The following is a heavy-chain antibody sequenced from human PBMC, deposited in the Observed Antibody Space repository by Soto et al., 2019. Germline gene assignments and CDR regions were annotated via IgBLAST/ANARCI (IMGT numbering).Heavy chain of an antibody. CDR2: IGGSTE. V-gene: IGHV3-33*01. Sequence: QVQLMESGGGVVQPGRSLRLSCTASGFTFSDYGMHWVRQAPGKGLEWVSFIGGSTEHYVGSVKGRFTNSRDNSKHTLYRQMTGETVEYSCVNYCALDNSVCALDVWGQGTLVTVSS. CDR1: GFTFSDYG. J-gene: IGHJ4*02. D-gene: IGHD1-20*01. CDR3: ALDNSVCALDV.